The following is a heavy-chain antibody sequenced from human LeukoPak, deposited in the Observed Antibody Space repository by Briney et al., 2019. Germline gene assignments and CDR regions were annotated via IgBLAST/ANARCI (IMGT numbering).Heavy chain of an antibody. Sequence: PSGTLSLTCAVSGASVRNEYWSWIRQPPGKGLEWIGYIHYSGSSNYHPSLGSRVTISLDTSKNQFSLKLKSVTAADTGMYHCARYDRGLFFFDDWGQGTLVTVSS. CDR3: ARYDRGLFFFDD. CDR2: IHYSGSS. V-gene: IGHV4-59*08. CDR1: GASVRNEY. D-gene: IGHD1-14*01. J-gene: IGHJ4*02.